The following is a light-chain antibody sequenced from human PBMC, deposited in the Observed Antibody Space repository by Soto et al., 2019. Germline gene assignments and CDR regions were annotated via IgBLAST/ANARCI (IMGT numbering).Light chain of an antibody. V-gene: IGKV3-20*01. CDR2: GTS. J-gene: IGKJ1*01. CDR1: QGVSSNY. Sequence: EIVLTQSPGTLSLSPGERATLSCRASQGVSSNYLAWYQQKSGQAPRLLLYGTSSRATGIPERFSGSGSGTDFTLTISRLEPEDFAVYYCQQYGSSPTFGQGTKVDI. CDR3: QQYGSSPT.